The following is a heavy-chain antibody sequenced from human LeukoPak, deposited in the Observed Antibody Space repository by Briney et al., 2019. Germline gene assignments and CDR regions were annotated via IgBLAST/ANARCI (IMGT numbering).Heavy chain of an antibody. J-gene: IGHJ6*03. CDR1: GGSISSYY. D-gene: IGHD2-2*01. CDR3: AREIVPAVTYYMDV. Sequence: SETLSLTCTVSGGSISSYYWSWIRQPAGKGLEWIGRIYTSGSTNYNPSLKSRVTMSVDTSKNQFSLKLSSVTAADTAVYYCAREIVPAVTYYMDVWGKGTTVTVSS. V-gene: IGHV4-4*07. CDR2: IYTSGST.